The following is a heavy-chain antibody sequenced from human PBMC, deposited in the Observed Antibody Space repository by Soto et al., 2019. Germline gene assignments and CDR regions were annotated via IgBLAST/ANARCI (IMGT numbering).Heavy chain of an antibody. V-gene: IGHV4-39*01. CDR3: GKVLVGATGHTDSDS. J-gene: IGHJ4*02. CDR1: GVSIYRSGYY. CDR2: IDYNGVT. D-gene: IGHD2-15*01. Sequence: TLSLTCTVSGVSIYRSGYYWGWIRQPPGRGLEWIGNIDYNGVTYSNPSLKSRVTISRDTSKNQFSLKLTSVTAADTALYYCGKVLVGATGHTDSDSWGPGTLVTVSS.